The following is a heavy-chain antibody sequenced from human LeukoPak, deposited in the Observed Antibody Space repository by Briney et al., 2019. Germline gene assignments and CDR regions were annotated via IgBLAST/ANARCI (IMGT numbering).Heavy chain of an antibody. J-gene: IGHJ4*02. V-gene: IGHV3-23*01. D-gene: IGHD3-10*01. Sequence: PGGSLRLSCAASGFTFSTYAMSWVRQAPGKGLEWVSAISGSGGSTYYADSVKGRFTISRDNSKNTLYLQTNSLRAEDTALYYCAKGQNYYGSGSSFDYWGQGTLVTVSS. CDR3: AKGQNYYGSGSSFDY. CDR2: ISGSGGST. CDR1: GFTFSTYA.